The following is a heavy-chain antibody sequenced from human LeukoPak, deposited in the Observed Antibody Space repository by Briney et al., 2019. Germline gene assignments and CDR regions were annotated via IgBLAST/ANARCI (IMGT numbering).Heavy chain of an antibody. CDR2: IYYSGST. D-gene: IGHD3-10*01. CDR1: GGSISSYY. Sequence: PSETLSLTCTVSGGSISSYYWSWTRQPPGKGLEWIGYIYYSGSTNYNPSLKSRVTISVDTSKNQFSLKLSSVTAADTAVYYCAREGIGYYYGSREVNWFDPWGQGTLVTVSS. V-gene: IGHV4-59*01. J-gene: IGHJ5*02. CDR3: AREGIGYYYGSREVNWFDP.